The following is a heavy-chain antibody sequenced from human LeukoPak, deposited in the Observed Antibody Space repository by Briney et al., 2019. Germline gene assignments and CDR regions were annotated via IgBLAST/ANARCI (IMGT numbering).Heavy chain of an antibody. V-gene: IGHV3-30*02. J-gene: IGHJ4*02. D-gene: IGHD3-10*01. CDR2: IRYDGSNK. CDR1: GFTFSSYG. Sequence: GGSLRLSCAASGFTFSSYGMHWVRQAPGKGLEWVACIRYDGSNKYYADSVKGRFTISRDNSKNTLYLQMNSLRAEDTAVYYCAKDLTPLMVRGAAVDYWGQGTLVTVSS. CDR3: AKDLTPLMVRGAAVDY.